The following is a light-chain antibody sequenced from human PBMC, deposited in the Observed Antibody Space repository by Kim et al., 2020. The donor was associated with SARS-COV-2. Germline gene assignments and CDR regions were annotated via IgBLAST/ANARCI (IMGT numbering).Light chain of an antibody. J-gene: IGLJ3*02. CDR3: AAWDDILSGWV. V-gene: IGLV1-44*01. CDR2: NDN. Sequence: GQRVTISCFGSSSNIGGNSVNWYQQLPGTAPKLLIYNDNQWPSGVPDRFSGSKSGTSASLAISGLQSEDEADYYCAAWDDILSGWVFGGGTQLTVL. CDR1: SSNIGGNS.